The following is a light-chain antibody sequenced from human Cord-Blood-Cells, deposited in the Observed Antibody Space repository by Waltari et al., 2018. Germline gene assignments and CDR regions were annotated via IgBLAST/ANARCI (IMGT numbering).Light chain of an antibody. Sequence: QSALTQPASVSGSPGQSITISCTGPSSDVGGYNYVSWYQQHPGKAPKLMIYDVSKRPSGVSNRFSGSKSGNTDSLTISGLQAEDEADYYCSSYTSSSTLVFGGGTKLTVL. CDR2: DVS. V-gene: IGLV2-14*01. CDR1: SSDVGGYNY. J-gene: IGLJ3*02. CDR3: SSYTSSSTLV.